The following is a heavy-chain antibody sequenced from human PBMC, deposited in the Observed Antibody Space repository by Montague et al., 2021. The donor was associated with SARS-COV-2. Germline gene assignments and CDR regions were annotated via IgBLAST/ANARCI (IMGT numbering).Heavy chain of an antibody. V-gene: IGHV4-39*01. CDR2: DNKNGIT. Sequence: SETLSLTCNVSGDSITNTRYYWSWIRQAQGRQLNWNRSDNKNGITYYNPSLRSRVFMSIDTSKNQFSLKLSSVTASDTALYYCAVEEQYHFDYWGRGSLVSVSS. CDR3: AVEEQYHFDY. D-gene: IGHD1/OR15-1a*01. CDR1: GDSITNTRYY. J-gene: IGHJ4*02.